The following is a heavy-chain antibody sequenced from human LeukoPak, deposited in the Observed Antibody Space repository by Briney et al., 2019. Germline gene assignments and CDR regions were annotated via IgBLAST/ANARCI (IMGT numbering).Heavy chain of an antibody. V-gene: IGHV3-23*01. D-gene: IGHD3-9*01. CDR2: ISGSGGST. CDR3: AKALTYYDILTGYYTGFFDY. Sequence: GGSLRLSCAASGFSFSSYAMSWVRQAPGKGLEWVSAISGSGGSTYHADSVKGRFTISRDNSKNTLYLQMNSLRAEDTAVYYCAKALTYYDILTGYYTGFFDYWGQGTLVTVPS. CDR1: GFSFSSYA. J-gene: IGHJ4*02.